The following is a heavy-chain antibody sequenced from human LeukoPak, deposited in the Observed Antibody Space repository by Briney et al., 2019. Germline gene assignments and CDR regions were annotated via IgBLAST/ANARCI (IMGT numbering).Heavy chain of an antibody. D-gene: IGHD1-7*01. J-gene: IGHJ4*02. CDR3: ARSITGTMVYFDY. V-gene: IGHV4-59*08. Sequence: SETLSLTCTVSGGSISSYYWSWIRQPPGKGLEWIGYMYYSGSTNYNPSLRSRVTMSIDTSKNQFSLKLSSVSAADTAVYYCARSITGTMVYFDYWGQGTLVTVSS. CDR2: MYYSGST. CDR1: GGSISSYY.